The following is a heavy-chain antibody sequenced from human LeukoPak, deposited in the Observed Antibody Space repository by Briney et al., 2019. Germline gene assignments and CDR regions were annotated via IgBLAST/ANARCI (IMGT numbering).Heavy chain of an antibody. D-gene: IGHD3-10*01. CDR1: SGSIRSTSYY. Sequence: SETLSLTCTVSSGSIRSTSYYWGWIRQPPGKGLEWIGEINHSGSTNYNPSLKSRVTISVDTSKNQFSLKLSSVTAADTAVYYCARGFDSGAMVPLYAPYYGSGSYHRRTPHNYFDYWGQGTLVTVSS. V-gene: IGHV4-39*07. CDR3: ARGFDSGAMVPLYAPYYGSGSYHRRTPHNYFDY. J-gene: IGHJ4*02. CDR2: INHSGST.